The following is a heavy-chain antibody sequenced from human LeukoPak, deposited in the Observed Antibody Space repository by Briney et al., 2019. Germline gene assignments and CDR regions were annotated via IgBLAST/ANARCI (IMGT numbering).Heavy chain of an antibody. CDR2: IYSNGNT. D-gene: IGHD3-22*01. J-gene: IGHJ4*02. CDR3: ARATYYYDSSGYRDFYFDD. Sequence: GGSLRLSCAASGFTYSRYSMHWVRRPPAKGLEWVSAIYSNGNTYYAESVKGRFTLSRDNSKNTLYLQMNSLRAEDTAMYYCARATYYYDSSGYRDFYFDDWGQGTLVTVSS. CDR1: GFTYSRYS. V-gene: IGHV3-53*01.